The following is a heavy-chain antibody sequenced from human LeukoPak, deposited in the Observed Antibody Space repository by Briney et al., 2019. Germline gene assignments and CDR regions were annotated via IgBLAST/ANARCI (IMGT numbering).Heavy chain of an antibody. CDR1: GFTFSSYE. CDR3: ARDRGSGYYFYFDY. Sequence: GGSLRLSCAASGFTFSSYEMNWVRQAPGKGLEWVSYISSSGSTIYYADSVKGRFTIPRDNAKNSLYLQMNSLRAEDTAVYYCARDRGSGYYFYFDYWGQGTLVTVSS. J-gene: IGHJ4*02. CDR2: ISSSGSTI. D-gene: IGHD3-22*01. V-gene: IGHV3-48*03.